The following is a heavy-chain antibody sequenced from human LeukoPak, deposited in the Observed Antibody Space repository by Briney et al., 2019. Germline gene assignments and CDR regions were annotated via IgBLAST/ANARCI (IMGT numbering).Heavy chain of an antibody. D-gene: IGHD3-3*01. CDR2: ISWNSGSI. V-gene: IGHV3-9*03. J-gene: IGHJ4*02. CDR1: GFTFDDYA. CDR3: AKGFYDLWSGDSH. Sequence: GGSLRLSCAASGFTFDDYAMHWVRHAPGKGLEWVSGISWNSGSIGYADSVKGRFTISRDNAKNSLYLQMNSLRAEDMALYYCAKGFYDLWSGDSHWGQGTLGAVSS.